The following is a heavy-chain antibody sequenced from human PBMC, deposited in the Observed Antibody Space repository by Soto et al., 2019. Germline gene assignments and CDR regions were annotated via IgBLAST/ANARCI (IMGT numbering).Heavy chain of an antibody. CDR1: GYTFTGYY. V-gene: IGHV1-2*02. CDR3: ARVDSGYEPFDP. D-gene: IGHD5-12*01. CDR2: INPNSGGT. J-gene: IGHJ5*02. Sequence: ASVKVSCKASGYTFTGYYMHWVRQAPGPGLEWMGWINPNSGGTNYAQKFQGRVTMTRDTSISTAYMELSRLRSDDTAVYYCARVDSGYEPFDPWGQGTLVTVSS.